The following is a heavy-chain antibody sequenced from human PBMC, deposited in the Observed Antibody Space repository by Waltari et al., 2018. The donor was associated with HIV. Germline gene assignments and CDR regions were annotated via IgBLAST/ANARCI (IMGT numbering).Heavy chain of an antibody. D-gene: IGHD2-2*01. CDR3: ARDNIVVVPAPSGPDY. V-gene: IGHV3-30*01. Sequence: QVQLVESGGGVVQPGRSLRLSCAASGFTFSSYAMPWVRQAPGKGLEWVAVISYDGSNKYYADSVKGRFTISRDNSKNTLYLQMNSLRAEDTAVYYCARDNIVVVPAPSGPDYWGQGTLVTVSS. J-gene: IGHJ4*02. CDR2: ISYDGSNK. CDR1: GFTFSSYA.